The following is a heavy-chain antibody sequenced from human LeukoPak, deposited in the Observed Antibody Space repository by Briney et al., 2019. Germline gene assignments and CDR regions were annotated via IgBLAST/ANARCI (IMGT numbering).Heavy chain of an antibody. Sequence: ASVKVSCKASGYTFTGYYMLWVRQAPGQGLTWMGWINPNTGVTNYAQKFQGRVTMTRATSINTAYMELDRLTSDDTAIYYCARSYCGGDCYWTIDYWGQGTLVTVSS. CDR1: GYTFTGYY. CDR2: INPNTGVT. J-gene: IGHJ4*02. CDR3: ARSYCGGDCYWTIDY. V-gene: IGHV1-2*02. D-gene: IGHD2-21*02.